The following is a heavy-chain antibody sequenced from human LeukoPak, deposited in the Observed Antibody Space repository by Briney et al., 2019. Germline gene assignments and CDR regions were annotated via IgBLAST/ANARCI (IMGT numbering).Heavy chain of an antibody. J-gene: IGHJ4*02. CDR2: ISYDGSNK. CDR3: AKVLSVTTRYFDS. V-gene: IGHV3-30*18. Sequence: HPGGSLRLSCAASGFTFSSYGMHWVRQAPGKGLEWVAVISYDGSNKYYADSVKGRFTISRDNSKNTLYLQMNSLRAEDTAVYYCAKVLSVTTRYFDSWGQGTQLIVSS. CDR1: GFTFSSYG. D-gene: IGHD4-11*01.